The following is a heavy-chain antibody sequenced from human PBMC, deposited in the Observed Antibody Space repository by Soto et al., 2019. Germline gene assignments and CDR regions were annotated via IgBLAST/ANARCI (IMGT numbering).Heavy chain of an antibody. CDR1: GITFGVYA. V-gene: IGHV3-49*03. J-gene: IGHJ6*02. Sequence: LSCKSSGITFGVYALSWIRQAPGKGLERVGFTRNKACRGTTEYAAYVKGRLTISRNDSKSIAYLRMTSMKTEDTGVYYCTRPAVVEYYYYGLDVWGRGTTVTVSS. D-gene: IGHD2-15*01. CDR2: TRNKACRGTT. CDR3: TRPAVVEYYYYGLDV.